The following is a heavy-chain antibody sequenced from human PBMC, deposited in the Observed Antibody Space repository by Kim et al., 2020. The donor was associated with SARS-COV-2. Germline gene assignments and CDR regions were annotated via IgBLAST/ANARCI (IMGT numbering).Heavy chain of an antibody. J-gene: IGHJ4*02. D-gene: IGHD5-18*01. Sequence: TPPLKRRVTISVATSKNQFSLKLSSVTAADTAVYYCARARGGYSYEPFNYWGQGTLVTVSS. CDR3: ARARGGYSYEPFNY. V-gene: IGHV4-34*01.